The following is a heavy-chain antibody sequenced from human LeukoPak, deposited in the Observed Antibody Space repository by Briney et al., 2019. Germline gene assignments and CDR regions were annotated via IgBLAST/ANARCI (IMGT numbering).Heavy chain of an antibody. V-gene: IGHV3-49*04. Sequence: PGGSLRLSCTASGFTFGDYAMSWVRQAPGKGLEWVGFIRNKAYGGTTEYDASVKGRLIISRDDSKSIAFLQLNSLKTEDTGIYYCSKSLTTAWYGWLDPWGQGTLVTVSS. J-gene: IGHJ5*02. D-gene: IGHD1-1*01. CDR1: GFTFGDYA. CDR3: SKSLTTAWYGWLDP. CDR2: IRNKAYGGTT.